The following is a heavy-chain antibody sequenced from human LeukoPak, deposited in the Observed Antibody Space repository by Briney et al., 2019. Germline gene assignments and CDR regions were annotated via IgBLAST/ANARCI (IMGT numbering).Heavy chain of an antibody. CDR2: ISSSGDTL. D-gene: IGHD3-9*01. CDR3: VGADYDILTGYYIDY. CDR1: GFTFSSFE. Sequence: GGSLRLSCAASGFTFSSFEMHWVRQAPGKGLEWVSYISSSGDTLYYANSMKGRFTISRDNAKNPLYLQMNSLRAEDTAVYYCVGADYDILTGYYIDYWGQGTLVTVSS. V-gene: IGHV3-48*03. J-gene: IGHJ4*02.